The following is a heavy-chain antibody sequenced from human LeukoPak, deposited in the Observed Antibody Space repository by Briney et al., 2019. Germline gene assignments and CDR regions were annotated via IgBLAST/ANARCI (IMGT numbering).Heavy chain of an antibody. CDR3: ARDITGSYSFDY. J-gene: IGHJ4*02. CDR1: GFTFSSYG. D-gene: IGHD1-26*01. Sequence: GGSLRLSCAASGFTFSSYGMHWVRQVPGKGLEWVAVISYDGSVKHYADSVKGRFTISRDNSKNTLYLQMNSLRAEDTAVYYCARDITGSYSFDYWGQGSLVIVSS. V-gene: IGHV3-30*03. CDR2: ISYDGSVK.